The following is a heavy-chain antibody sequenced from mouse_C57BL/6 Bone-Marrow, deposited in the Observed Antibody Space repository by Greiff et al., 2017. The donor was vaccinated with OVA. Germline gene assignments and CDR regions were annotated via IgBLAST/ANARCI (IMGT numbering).Heavy chain of an antibody. CDR2: IDPENGDT. D-gene: IGHD4-1*01. Sequence: EVKLQESGAELVRPGASVKLSCTASGFNIKDDYMHWVKQRPEQGLEWIGWIDPENGDTEYASKFQGKATITADTSSNTAYLQLSSRTSEDTAVYYCTTFLWDVEGFAYWGQGTLVTVSA. V-gene: IGHV14-4*01. CDR3: TTFLWDVEGFAY. CDR1: GFNIKDDY. J-gene: IGHJ3*01.